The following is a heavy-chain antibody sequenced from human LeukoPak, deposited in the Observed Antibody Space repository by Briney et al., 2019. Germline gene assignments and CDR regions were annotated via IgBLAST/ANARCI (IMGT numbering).Heavy chain of an antibody. CDR1: GGTFSSYA. Sequence: SMKVSCKASGGTFSSYAISWVRQAPGQGLEWMGRIIPILGIANYAQKFQGRVTITADKSTSTAYMALSSLRSEDTAVYYCARDRDDGSDYWGQGTLVTVSS. V-gene: IGHV1-69*04. CDR2: IIPILGIA. J-gene: IGHJ4*02. CDR3: ARDRDDGSDY. D-gene: IGHD3-10*01.